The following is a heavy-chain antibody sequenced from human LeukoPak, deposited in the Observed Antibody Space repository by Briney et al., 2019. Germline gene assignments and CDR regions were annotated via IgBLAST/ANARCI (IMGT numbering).Heavy chain of an antibody. J-gene: IGHJ4*02. Sequence: PGGSLRLSCAASGLTFSSHWMHWVRQAPGKGLEWVSAISGSGGSTYYADSVKGRFTISRDNSKNTLYLQMNSLRAEDTAVYYCAKDGSGSPRDYWGQGTLVTVSS. D-gene: IGHD3-10*01. CDR3: AKDGSGSPRDY. V-gene: IGHV3-23*01. CDR2: ISGSGGST. CDR1: GLTFSSHW.